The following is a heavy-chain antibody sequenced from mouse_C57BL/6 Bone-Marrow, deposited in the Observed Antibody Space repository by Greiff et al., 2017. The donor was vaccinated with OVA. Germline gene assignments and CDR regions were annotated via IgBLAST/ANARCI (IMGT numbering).Heavy chain of an antibody. CDR3: ARGYYFGSSYEDWFAY. CDR2: INPNNGGT. V-gene: IGHV1-26*01. Sequence: VQLQQSGPELVKPGASVKISCKASGYTFTDYYMNWVKQSHGQSLEWIGDINPNNGGTSYNQKFKGKATLTVDTASSTAYMELRSLTSEDSAVYYCARGYYFGSSYEDWFAYWGQGTLVTVSA. CDR1: GYTFTDYY. J-gene: IGHJ3*01. D-gene: IGHD1-1*01.